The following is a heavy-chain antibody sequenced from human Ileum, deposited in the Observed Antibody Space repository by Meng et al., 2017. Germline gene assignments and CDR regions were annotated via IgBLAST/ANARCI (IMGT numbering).Heavy chain of an antibody. Sequence: LGEQGGAAVRVGRSLSLSCAAVGFSFRSYGMHWFRQAPGKGLEWVAVIWADGNTKDYADSVKGRFTISRDNSKNTLYLQMSSLRAEDTAVYYCATDRGGSPFDYWGQGTLVTVSS. CDR2: IWADGNTK. CDR1: GFSFRSYG. V-gene: IGHV3-33*01. D-gene: IGHD2-15*01. J-gene: IGHJ4*02. CDR3: ATDRGGSPFDY.